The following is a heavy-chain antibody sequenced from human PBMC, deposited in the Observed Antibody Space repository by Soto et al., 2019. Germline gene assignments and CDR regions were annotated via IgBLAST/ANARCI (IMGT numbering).Heavy chain of an antibody. D-gene: IGHD1-1*01. CDR1: GDSISSADYY. V-gene: IGHV4-30-4*01. Sequence: QVQLQESGPGLVRPSQTLSLTCTVSGDSISSADYYWSWIRQTPGKGLEWIGHIFYSGTTYYNPSLKSRLTISVDTSKNHFSLRLTSVTAADTAVYYCARDLWVEPELYYYGMDVWGQG. CDR2: IFYSGTT. J-gene: IGHJ6*02. CDR3: ARDLWVEPELYYYGMDV.